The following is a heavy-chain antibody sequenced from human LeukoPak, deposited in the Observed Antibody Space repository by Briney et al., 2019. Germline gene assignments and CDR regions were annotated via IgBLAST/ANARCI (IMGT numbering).Heavy chain of an antibody. V-gene: IGHV3-9*01. D-gene: IGHD6-13*01. CDR3: AKDTGSSWYFDAFDI. CDR2: ISWNSGSI. J-gene: IGHJ3*02. Sequence: SLRLSCAASGFPFDDYAMHWVRQAPGKGLEWVSGISWNSGSIGYADSVKGRFTISRDNAKNSLYLQMNSLRAEDTALYYCAKDTGSSWYFDAFDIWGQGTMVTVSS. CDR1: GFPFDDYA.